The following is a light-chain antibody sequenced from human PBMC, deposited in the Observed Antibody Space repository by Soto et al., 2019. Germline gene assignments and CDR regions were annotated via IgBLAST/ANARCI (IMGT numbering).Light chain of an antibody. CDR3: QQYYSTPRT. J-gene: IGKJ1*01. V-gene: IGKV4-1*01. CDR1: QTVLYSSNNKNH. CDR2: WAS. Sequence: DIVMTQSPDSLSVSLGERATINCKSSQTVLYSSNNKNHLAWYQQRPGQPPKLLFSWASTLESGVPDRFSASGSGTDFTLSIGSLQAEDVAVYYCQQYYSTPRTFGQGTKVEIK.